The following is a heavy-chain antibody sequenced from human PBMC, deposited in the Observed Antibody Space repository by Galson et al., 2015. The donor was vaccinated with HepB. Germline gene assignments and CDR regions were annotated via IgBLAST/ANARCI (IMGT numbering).Heavy chain of an antibody. D-gene: IGHD6-13*01. V-gene: IGHV3-15*01. CDR2: IKSKTDGGTT. CDR1: GFTFSNAW. J-gene: IGHJ4*02. CDR3: TTVVAAAGTRDY. Sequence: SLRLSCAASGFTFSNAWMSWVRQAPGKGLEWVGRIKSKTDGGTTDYAAPVKGRFTISRDDSKDTLYLQMNSLKTEDTAVYYCTTVVAAAGTRDYWGQGTLVTVSS.